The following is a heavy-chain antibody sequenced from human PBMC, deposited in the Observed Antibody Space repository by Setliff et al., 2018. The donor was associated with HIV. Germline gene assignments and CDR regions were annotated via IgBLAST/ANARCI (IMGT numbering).Heavy chain of an antibody. CDR3: AKDGLLRGYYYYVDV. J-gene: IGHJ6*03. CDR2: IRSRSNSHAT. CDR1: GFPFSGSA. Sequence: PGGSLRLSCVASGFPFSGSAVHWVRQPPGKGLECVGRIRSRSNSHATVYAAAVRGRFTISRDNSKNTLYLQMNSLRAEDTAMYYCAKDGLLRGYYYYVDVWGKGTTVTVSS. D-gene: IGHD2-15*01. V-gene: IGHV3-73*01.